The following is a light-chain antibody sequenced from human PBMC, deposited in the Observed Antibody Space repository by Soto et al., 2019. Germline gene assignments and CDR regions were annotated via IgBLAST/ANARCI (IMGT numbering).Light chain of an antibody. Sequence: QSALTQPASVSGSPGQSITISCTGTSSDVGSYNFVSWYQQHPGKAPKVMIYEGSERPSGVSNRFSGSKSGNTASLTISGLQAEDEADYYCCSYAGSGTFVFGGGTKVTVL. J-gene: IGLJ2*01. CDR2: EGS. V-gene: IGLV2-23*03. CDR1: SSDVGSYNF. CDR3: CSYAGSGTFV.